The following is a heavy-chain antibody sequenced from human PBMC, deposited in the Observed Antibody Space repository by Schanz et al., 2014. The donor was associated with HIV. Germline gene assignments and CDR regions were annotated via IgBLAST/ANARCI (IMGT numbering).Heavy chain of an antibody. Sequence: QMQLVESGGGVVRPGRSLKLSCAASGFTFDSYGIHWVRQAPGKGLEWVAVISYDGSNKKYADSVKGRFTISRDNGKNSLFLQMNSLRAEDTAVYYCAKPEYDSRGNSQSHFDYWGQGTLVTVSS. CDR2: ISYDGSNK. J-gene: IGHJ4*02. D-gene: IGHD3-22*01. V-gene: IGHV3-30*18. CDR1: GFTFDSYG. CDR3: AKPEYDSRGNSQSHFDY.